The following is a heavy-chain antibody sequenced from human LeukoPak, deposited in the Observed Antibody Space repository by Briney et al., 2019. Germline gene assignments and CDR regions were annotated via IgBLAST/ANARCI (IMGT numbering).Heavy chain of an antibody. CDR2: IRYDGSNK. D-gene: IGHD2-2*01. V-gene: IGHV3-30*02. Sequence: PGGSLRLSCAASGFTFSSYGMHLVRQAPGKGLEWVAFIRYDGSNKYYADSVKGRFTISRDNSKNTLYLQMNSLRAEDTAVYYCAKDLSSVVVVPAANESPLGYWGQGTLVTVSS. CDR1: GFTFSSYG. J-gene: IGHJ4*02. CDR3: AKDLSSVVVVPAANESPLGY.